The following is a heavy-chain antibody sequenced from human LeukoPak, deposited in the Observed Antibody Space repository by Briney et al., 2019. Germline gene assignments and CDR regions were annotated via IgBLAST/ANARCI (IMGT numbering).Heavy chain of an antibody. Sequence: PGGSLRLSCAASGFTFSSYSMNWVRQAPGKGLVWVSAISGSGGSTYYADSVKGRFTISRDNSKNTLYLQMNSLRAEDTAVYYCATGRELLLVNSFHYFDYWGQGTLVTVSS. CDR2: ISGSGGST. D-gene: IGHD1-26*01. CDR3: ATGRELLLVNSFHYFDY. CDR1: GFTFSSYS. V-gene: IGHV3-23*01. J-gene: IGHJ4*02.